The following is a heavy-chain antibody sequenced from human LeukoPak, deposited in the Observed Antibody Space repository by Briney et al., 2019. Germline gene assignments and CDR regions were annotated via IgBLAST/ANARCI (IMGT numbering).Heavy chain of an antibody. D-gene: IGHD3-22*01. Sequence: GGSLRLSCAASGFTFSSYGMHWVRQAPGKGLEWVAVIWYDGSNKYYADSVKGRFTISRDNSKNTLYLQMNSLRAEDTAVYHCARAHYYDSSGPIDYWGQGTLVTVSS. CDR1: GFTFSSYG. V-gene: IGHV3-33*01. J-gene: IGHJ4*02. CDR2: IWYDGSNK. CDR3: ARAHYYDSSGPIDY.